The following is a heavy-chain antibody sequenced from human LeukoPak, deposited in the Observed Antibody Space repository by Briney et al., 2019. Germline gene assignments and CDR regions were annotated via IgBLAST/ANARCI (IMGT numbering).Heavy chain of an antibody. CDR2: IIPIFGTT. CDR1: GGTFSSYA. J-gene: IGHJ4*01. V-gene: IGHV1-69*06. D-gene: IGHD3-10*01. Sequence: GASVKVSCKASGGTFSSYAISWVRQAPGQGLEWMGGIIPIFGTTNYAQKFQDRVTITADKSTSTAYMELSSLRSEDTAVYYCATDNYYGSGSYHSVHWGHGTLVTVSS. CDR3: ATDNYYGSGSYHSVH.